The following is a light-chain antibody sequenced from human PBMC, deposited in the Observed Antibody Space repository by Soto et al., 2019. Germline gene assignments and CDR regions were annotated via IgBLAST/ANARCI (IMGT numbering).Light chain of an antibody. CDR2: AAS. CDR3: QQSYSTPYN. J-gene: IGKJ2*01. Sequence: DIQMTQSPSSLSASVGDRVTITCRASQSISSYLNWYQQKPGKAPKLLIYAASSLQSGVPSRFSGSGSGTDFTLTISRLQPEDFATYYCQQSYSTPYNFGQGTKVDIK. CDR1: QSISSY. V-gene: IGKV1-39*01.